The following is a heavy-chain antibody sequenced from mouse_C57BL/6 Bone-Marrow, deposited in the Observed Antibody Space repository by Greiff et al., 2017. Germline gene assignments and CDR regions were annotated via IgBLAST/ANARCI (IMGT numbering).Heavy chain of an antibody. D-gene: IGHD1-1*01. CDR3: ARNYYGSVAQYYYAMDY. V-gene: IGHV2-2*01. J-gene: IGHJ4*01. Sequence: QVQLQQSGPGLVQPSQSLSITCTASGFSLTSYGVHWVRQSPGKGLEWLGVIWSGGSTDYNAAFISRLSISKDNSKSQVFFKMNSLQVDDTAIYYCARNYYGSVAQYYYAMDYWGQGTSVTVSS. CDR1: GFSLTSYG. CDR2: IWSGGST.